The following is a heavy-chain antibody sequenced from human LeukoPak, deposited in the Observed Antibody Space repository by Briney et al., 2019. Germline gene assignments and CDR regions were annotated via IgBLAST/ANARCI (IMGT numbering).Heavy chain of an antibody. CDR1: GYSISTGYY. D-gene: IGHD3-10*01. Sequence: SETLSLTCTVSGYSISTGYYWDWIRQPPGKGLEWIGTFYHGGSTYYNPSPKSRVTISVDTSKNQFSLNLTSVTAADTAVYYCARDRGVGWFDPWGQGTLVTVSS. V-gene: IGHV4-38-2*02. CDR2: FYHGGST. CDR3: ARDRGVGWFDP. J-gene: IGHJ5*02.